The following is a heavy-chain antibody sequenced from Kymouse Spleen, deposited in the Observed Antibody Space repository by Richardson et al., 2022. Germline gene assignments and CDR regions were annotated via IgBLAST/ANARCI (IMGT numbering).Heavy chain of an antibody. D-gene: IGHD3-10*01. Sequence: QVQLQQWGAGLLKPSETLSLTCAVYGGSFSGYYWSWIRQPPGKGLEWIGEINHSGSTNYNPSLKSRVTISVDTSKNQFSLKLSSVTAADTAVYYCARRWFGEFHWFDPWGQGTLVTVSS. CDR3: ARRWFGEFHWFDP. CDR2: INHSGST. CDR1: GGSFSGYY. J-gene: IGHJ5*02. V-gene: IGHV4-34*01.